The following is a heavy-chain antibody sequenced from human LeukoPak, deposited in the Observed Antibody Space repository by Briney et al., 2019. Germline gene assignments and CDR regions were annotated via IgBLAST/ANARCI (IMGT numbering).Heavy chain of an antibody. CDR1: GGSISSSGYY. Sequence: SETLSLTCTVSGGSISSSGYYWGWIRQPPGKGLEWIGSIHYSGSTYYNPSLKSRVTISVDTSKNQFSLKLGSVTAADTAVFYCGYCTGYGWVSIDYWGQGTLVTVSS. CDR3: GYCTGYGWVSIDY. J-gene: IGHJ4*02. CDR2: IHYSGST. D-gene: IGHD2-8*02. V-gene: IGHV4-39*01.